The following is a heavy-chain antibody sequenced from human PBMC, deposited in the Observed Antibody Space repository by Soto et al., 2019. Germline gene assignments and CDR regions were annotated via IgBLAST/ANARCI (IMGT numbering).Heavy chain of an antibody. J-gene: IGHJ4*02. CDR3: ARQHYYDSSGYYTWI. V-gene: IGHV4-39*01. CDR2: VHYSGST. CDR1: GGSISSSSYY. D-gene: IGHD3-22*01. Sequence: SETLSLTCTVSGGSISSSSYYWGWIRQPPGKGLEWIATVHYSGSTYYTPSLKNRVTISADTSNNQFSLRLNSVTAADTAVYYCARQHYYDSSGYYTWIWGQGTRVTVSS.